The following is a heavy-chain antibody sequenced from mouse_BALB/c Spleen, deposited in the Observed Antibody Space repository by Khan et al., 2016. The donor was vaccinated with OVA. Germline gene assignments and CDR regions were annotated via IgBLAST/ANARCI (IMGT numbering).Heavy chain of an antibody. J-gene: IGHJ3*01. CDR3: ARKDYYDYDPFPY. Sequence: EVQLQESGPGLVKPSQSLSLTCTVTGYSITSEYVWNWIRQFPGNKLEWMGYINYSGNTRFNPSLKSRTSITRDTSKNQFFLQLSAVTTEDTATYYCARKDYYDYDPFPYWGQGTLVTVSA. CDR1: GYSITSEYV. CDR2: INYSGNT. V-gene: IGHV3-2*02. D-gene: IGHD2-4*01.